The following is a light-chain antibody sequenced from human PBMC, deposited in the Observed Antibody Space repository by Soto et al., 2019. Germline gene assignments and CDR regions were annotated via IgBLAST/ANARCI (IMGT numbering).Light chain of an antibody. CDR3: QQYKNWPLT. Sequence: EIVMTQSPATLSVSPGERATLSCRASQSISSSLAWYQQKPDQSPRLLIYDVSTRATGIPARFSGSASGTDFTLTISSLQSEDFAVYYCQQYKNWPLTFGGGTKVDIK. CDR2: DVS. CDR1: QSISSS. V-gene: IGKV3-15*01. J-gene: IGKJ4*01.